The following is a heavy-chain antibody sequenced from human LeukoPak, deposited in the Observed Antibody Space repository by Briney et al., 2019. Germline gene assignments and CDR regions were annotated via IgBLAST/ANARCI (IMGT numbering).Heavy chain of an antibody. CDR2: INEDGSIK. J-gene: IGHJ3*02. D-gene: IGHD5-18*01. Sequence: GGSLRLSCAASGFTFSTSWMTWVRQAPGKELEWVGNINEDGSIKNYVDSVKGRFTTSRDNAKNALYLQMHSLRADDTAVYYCARDSGYNAFEIWGQGTMVTVSS. CDR3: ARDSGYNAFEI. CDR1: GFTFSTSW. V-gene: IGHV3-7*01.